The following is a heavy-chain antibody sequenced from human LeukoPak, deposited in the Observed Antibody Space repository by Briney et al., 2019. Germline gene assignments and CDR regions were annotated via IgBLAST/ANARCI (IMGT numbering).Heavy chain of an antibody. D-gene: IGHD1-26*01. Sequence: GRSLRLSCAAPGFTFSSYWINWFRQAPGKGLVWVSRINSDGSSTSYADSVKGRFTISRDNSKNTLYLQMNSLRAEDTAVYYCARPYSGSYRDYYGIDVWGQGTTVTVSS. CDR3: ARPYSGSYRDYYGIDV. CDR1: GFTFSSYW. V-gene: IGHV3-74*01. CDR2: INSDGSST. J-gene: IGHJ6*02.